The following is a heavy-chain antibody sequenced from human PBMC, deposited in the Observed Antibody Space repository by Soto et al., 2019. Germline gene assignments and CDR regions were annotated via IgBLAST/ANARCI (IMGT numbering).Heavy chain of an antibody. J-gene: IGHJ2*01. D-gene: IGHD6-19*01. CDR1: GFTFSNAW. V-gene: IGHV3-15*01. CDR3: TTGLSSSGWYVWYFDL. CDR2: IKSKTDGGTT. Sequence: EVQLAESGGGLVKPGGSLRLSCAASGFTFSNAWMSWVRQAPGKGLEWVGRIKSKTDGGTTDYAAPVKGRFTISRDDSNNTLYLQINSLKTEDTAVYYCTTGLSSSGWYVWYFDLWGRGTLVTVSS.